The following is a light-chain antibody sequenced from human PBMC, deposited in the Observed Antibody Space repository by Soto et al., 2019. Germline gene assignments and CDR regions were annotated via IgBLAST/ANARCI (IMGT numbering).Light chain of an antibody. CDR2: EVN. CDR1: SSDIGAYDY. Sequence: SVLTQPSSLSGSPGQSLTISCTGTSSDIGAYDYVSWFQQHPGKAPKLMISEVNNRPSGVSNRFSGSKSGNTAYLTISGLHFVGAAAYFFHSVTTSIRTLFATGTNAT. V-gene: IGLV2-14*01. CDR3: HSVTTSIRTL. J-gene: IGLJ1*01.